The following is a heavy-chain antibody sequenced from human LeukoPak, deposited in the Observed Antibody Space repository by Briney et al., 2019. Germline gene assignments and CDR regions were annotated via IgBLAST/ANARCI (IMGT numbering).Heavy chain of an antibody. CDR2: INHSGST. D-gene: IGHD3-9*01. Sequence: SETLSLTCAVYGGSFSYYYWSWIRQPPGRTLEWIGEINHSGSTNYNPSLKSRVTISVDTSKNQFSLKLSSVTAADTAVYYCAIRKYYDILTGYRKIPTSGFDPWGQGTLVTVSS. J-gene: IGHJ5*02. CDR1: GGSFSYYY. V-gene: IGHV4-34*01. CDR3: AIRKYYDILTGYRKIPTSGFDP.